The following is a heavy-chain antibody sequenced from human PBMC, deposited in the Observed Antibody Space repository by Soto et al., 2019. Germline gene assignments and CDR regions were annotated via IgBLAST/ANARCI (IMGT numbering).Heavy chain of an antibody. V-gene: IGHV1-18*01. CDR2: SSAYNGNT. D-gene: IGHD6-6*01. CDR1: GYTFINYG. CDR3: ARARIAGRPGDY. J-gene: IGHJ4*02. Sequence: QVPLVQSGAEVKKPGASVKVSCKASGYTFINYGITWVRQAPGQGLEWMGWSSAYNGNTNYAQKLQGRVTMTTDTSTSTGYMELRSLRSDDTAVYYFARARIAGRPGDYWGQGTLVTVSS.